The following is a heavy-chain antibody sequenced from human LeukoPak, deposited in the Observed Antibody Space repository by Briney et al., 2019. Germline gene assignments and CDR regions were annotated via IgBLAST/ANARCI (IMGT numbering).Heavy chain of an antibody. CDR1: GFTFSSYA. CDR3: ARDQSSSWYRYFDY. V-gene: IGHV3-30-3*01. CDR2: ISYDGSNK. J-gene: IGHJ4*02. D-gene: IGHD6-13*01. Sequence: GGSLRLSCAASGFTFSSYAMHWVRQAPGKGLEWVAVISYDGSNKYYADSVKGRFTISRDNSKNTLYLQMDSLRAEDTAVYYCARDQSSSWYRYFDYWGQGTLVTVSS.